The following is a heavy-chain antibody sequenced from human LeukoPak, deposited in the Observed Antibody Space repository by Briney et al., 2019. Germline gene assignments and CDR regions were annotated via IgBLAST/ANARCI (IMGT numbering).Heavy chain of an antibody. D-gene: IGHD1-26*01. J-gene: IGHJ4*02. CDR3: ARQYSGSYYQYYFDY. V-gene: IGHV4-59*08. CDR1: GGSISSYY. CDR2: IYYSGST. Sequence: SETPSLTCTVSGGSISSYYWSWIRQPPGKGLEWIGYIYYSGSTNYNPSLKSRVTISVDTSKNQFSLKLSSVTAADTAVYYCARQYSGSYYQYYFDYWGQGTLVTVSS.